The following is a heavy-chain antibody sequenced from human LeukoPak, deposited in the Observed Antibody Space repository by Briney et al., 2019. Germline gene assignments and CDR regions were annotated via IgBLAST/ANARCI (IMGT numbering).Heavy chain of an antibody. CDR1: GFIFNTFW. V-gene: IGHV3-7*03. J-gene: IGHJ3*01. D-gene: IGHD3-10*01. CDR2: INQDGSDM. Sequence: GGSLRLSCAASGFIFNTFWMHWVRLTPGKGLEWVAKINQDGSDMYYVDSVKGRFFVSRDNARNLVYLQVNSLRVDDTAVYYCARDFPGIGRGTFDFWGQGTIIIVSS. CDR3: ARDFPGIGRGTFDF.